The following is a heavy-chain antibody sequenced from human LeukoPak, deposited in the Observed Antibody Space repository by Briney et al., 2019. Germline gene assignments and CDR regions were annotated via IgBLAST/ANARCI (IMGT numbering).Heavy chain of an antibody. V-gene: IGHV4-59*01. Sequence: PSETLSLTCAVSGGSISSYYWSWIRQPPGRGLEWIGSIHYSGSTSYNSSLKSRVAISVDTSKNQFSLKLSSVTPADTAVYYCARQVYSSSWSYYFDYWGQGILVTVSS. CDR1: GGSISSYY. CDR3: ARQVYSSSWSYYFDY. J-gene: IGHJ4*02. D-gene: IGHD6-13*01. CDR2: IHYSGST.